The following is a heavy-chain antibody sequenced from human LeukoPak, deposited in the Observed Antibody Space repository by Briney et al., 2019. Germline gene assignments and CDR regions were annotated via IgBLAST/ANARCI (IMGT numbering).Heavy chain of an antibody. CDR3: ASVLLSSGYSN. V-gene: IGHV4-59*02. CDR1: SASVTSYY. CDR2: VYNSGST. Sequence: SETLSLTCSVSSASVTSYYCNWIRQPPGKGLGWIGNVYNSGSTSYTPSLRSRATISVDTSKNQFSLKLSSVTAADTAVYYCASVLLSSGYSNWGQGNLVTVSS. J-gene: IGHJ4*02. D-gene: IGHD3-22*01.